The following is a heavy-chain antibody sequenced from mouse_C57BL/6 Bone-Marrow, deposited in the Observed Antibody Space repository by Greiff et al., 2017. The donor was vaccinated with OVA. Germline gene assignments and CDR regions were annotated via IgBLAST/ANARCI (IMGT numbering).Heavy chain of an antibody. CDR3: ARRAVVAPYFDV. CDR1: GFTFSDYY. CDR2: ISNGGGSN. J-gene: IGHJ1*03. D-gene: IGHD1-1*01. V-gene: IGHV5-12*01. Sequence: DVMLVESGGGLVQPGGSLKLSCAASGFTFSDYYMYWVRQTPEKRLEWVAYISNGGGSNYYPDTVKGRFTISRDNAKNTLYLQMSRLKSEDTAMYYCARRAVVAPYFDVWGTGTTVTVSS.